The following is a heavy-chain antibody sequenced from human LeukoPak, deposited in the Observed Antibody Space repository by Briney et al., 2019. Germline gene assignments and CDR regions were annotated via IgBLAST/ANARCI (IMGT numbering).Heavy chain of an antibody. J-gene: IGHJ4*02. Sequence: GASVKVSCNASGYILTAYFIHWVRQAPGQGLEWMGWINPNSGGTNFAQKFQGRVTMTRDTSISTALIELSTLTSDDTAVYYCARGAYASGTYYRRYFDYWGQGTVVTVSS. V-gene: IGHV1-2*02. CDR3: ARGAYASGTYYRRYFDY. D-gene: IGHD3-10*01. CDR1: GYILTAYF. CDR2: INPNSGGT.